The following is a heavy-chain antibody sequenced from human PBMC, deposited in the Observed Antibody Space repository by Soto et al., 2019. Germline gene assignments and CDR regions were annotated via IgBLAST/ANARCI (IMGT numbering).Heavy chain of an antibody. Sequence: EVQLVESGGGLVQPGGSLRLSCAASGFTFSSYSMNWVRQAPGKGLEWVSYVSSSSTTIYYADSVKGRFTISRDNAKNPRYLQMNSLRDEDTTVYYCARDLGYGLFDYWGQGTLVAVSS. D-gene: IGHD5-18*01. CDR1: GFTFSSYS. V-gene: IGHV3-48*02. CDR2: VSSSSTTI. J-gene: IGHJ4*02. CDR3: ARDLGYGLFDY.